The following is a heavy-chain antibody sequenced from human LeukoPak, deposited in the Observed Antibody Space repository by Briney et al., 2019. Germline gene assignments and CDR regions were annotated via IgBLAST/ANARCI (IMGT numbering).Heavy chain of an antibody. CDR1: GGSISSYY. CDR3: VRDRGLGRGFDP. Sequence: SETLSLTCTVSGGSISSYYWSWIRQPAGKGLEWIGRIYTSGSTNYSPSLKSRVIMSSDPSKNQFSLKLNSVTAADTAFYYCVRDRGLGRGFDPWGQGTMVTVSS. V-gene: IGHV4-4*07. CDR2: IYTSGST. D-gene: IGHD3-16*01. J-gene: IGHJ5*02.